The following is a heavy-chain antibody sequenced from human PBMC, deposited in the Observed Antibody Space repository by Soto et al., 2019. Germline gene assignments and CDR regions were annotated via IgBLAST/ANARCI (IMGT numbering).Heavy chain of an antibody. CDR3: ARDYGSGWSGDYYYGMDV. J-gene: IGHJ6*02. CDR1: GGTFSSYA. V-gene: IGHV1-69*06. D-gene: IGHD3-10*01. Sequence: SVKVSCKASGGTFSSYAISWVRQAPGQGLEWMGGIIPIFGTANYAQKFQGRVTITADKSTSTAYRELSSLRSEDTAVYYCARDYGSGWSGDYYYGMDVWGQGTTVTVAS. CDR2: IIPIFGTA.